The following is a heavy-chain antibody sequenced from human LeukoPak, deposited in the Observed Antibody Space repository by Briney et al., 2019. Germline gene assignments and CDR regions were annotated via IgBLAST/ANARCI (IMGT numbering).Heavy chain of an antibody. Sequence: SETLSLTCTVSGGSISSYYWSWIRQPPGKGLEWIGYIYYSGSTNYNPSLKSRVTISVDTSKNQFSLKLSSVTAADTAVYYCARDSSGWSPKYFQHWGQGTLVTVSS. CDR3: ARDSSGWSPKYFQH. CDR1: GGSISSYY. D-gene: IGHD6-19*01. CDR2: IYYSGST. V-gene: IGHV4-59*01. J-gene: IGHJ1*01.